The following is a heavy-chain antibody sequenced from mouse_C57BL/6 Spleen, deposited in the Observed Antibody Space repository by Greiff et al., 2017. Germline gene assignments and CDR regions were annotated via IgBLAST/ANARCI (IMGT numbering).Heavy chain of an antibody. CDR3: ARSNWDYYAMDY. CDR1: GYTFTDHT. Sequence: VQGVESDAELVKPGASVKISCKVSGYTFTDHTIHWMKQRPEQGLEWIGNIYPRDGSTKYNEKFKGKDTLTADKSSSTAYMQLNSLTSEDSAVYCCARSNWDYYAMDYWGQGTSVTVSS. V-gene: IGHV1-78*01. D-gene: IGHD4-1*01. CDR2: IYPRDGST. J-gene: IGHJ4*01.